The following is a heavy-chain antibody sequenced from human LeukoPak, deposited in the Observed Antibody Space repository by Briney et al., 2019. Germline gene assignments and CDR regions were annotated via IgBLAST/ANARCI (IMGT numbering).Heavy chain of an antibody. CDR3: ARDLGSSGYFDV. CDR1: GGSISSYF. V-gene: IGHV4-4*07. CDR2: IHVSGST. Sequence: PSETLSLTCSVSGGSISSYFWSWIRQPAGKGLEWIGYIHVSGSTNYNPSLTSRVTMSEDMSKNQISLKLSSVTAADTAVYYCARDLGSSGYFDVWGKGTTVTVSS. D-gene: IGHD3-22*01. J-gene: IGHJ6*04.